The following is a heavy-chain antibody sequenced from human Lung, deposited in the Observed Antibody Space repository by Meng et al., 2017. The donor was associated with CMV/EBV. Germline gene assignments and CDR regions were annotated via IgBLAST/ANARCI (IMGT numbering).Heavy chain of an antibody. V-gene: IGHV4-34*01. J-gene: IGHJ6*02. D-gene: IGHD3-3*01. CDR1: GGSFSGYY. Sequence: SETXSLXCAVYGGSFSGYYWSWIRQPPGEGLEWIGEINHSGSTNYNPSLKSRVTISVDTSKNQFSLKLSSVTAADTAVYYCARRRTIFGVVIDYGMDVWGQGTTVTVSS. CDR3: ARRRTIFGVVIDYGMDV. CDR2: INHSGST.